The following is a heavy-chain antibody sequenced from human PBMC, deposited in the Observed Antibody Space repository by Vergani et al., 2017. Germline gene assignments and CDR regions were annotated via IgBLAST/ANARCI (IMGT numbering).Heavy chain of an antibody. D-gene: IGHD3-10*01. CDR1: GGTFSSSA. Sequence: QVQLVQSGAEVKKPGSSVKVSCKASGGTFSSSAISWVRQAPGQGLEWMGGIIPIFGTANYAQKFQGRVTITADESTSTAYMELSSLRSEDTAVYYCARMKRITMVRGGYFDYWGQGTLVTVSS. CDR2: IIPIFGTA. V-gene: IGHV1-69*12. J-gene: IGHJ4*02. CDR3: ARMKRITMVRGGYFDY.